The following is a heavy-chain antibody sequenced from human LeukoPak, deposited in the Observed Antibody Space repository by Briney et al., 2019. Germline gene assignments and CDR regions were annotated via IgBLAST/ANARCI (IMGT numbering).Heavy chain of an antibody. CDR1: GGSISSYY. CDR3: ARGAYSNGGYYYYGMDV. D-gene: IGHD4-11*01. V-gene: IGHV4-59*12. Sequence: PSETLSLTCTVSGGSISSYYWSWIRQPPGKGLEWIGYIYYSGSTNYNPSLKSRVTISVDTSKNQFSLKLSSVTAADTAVYYCARGAYSNGGYYYYGMDVWGQGTTVTVSS. J-gene: IGHJ6*02. CDR2: IYYSGST.